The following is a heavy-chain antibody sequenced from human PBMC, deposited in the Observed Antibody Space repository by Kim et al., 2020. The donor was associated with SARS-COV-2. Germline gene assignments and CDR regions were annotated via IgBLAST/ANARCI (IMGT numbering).Heavy chain of an antibody. V-gene: IGHV1-18*01. D-gene: IGHD3-22*01. CDR1: GYNCILHG. CDR2: ISAYNGNT. Sequence: GKGEGKTSGYNCILHGISWVRQAPGQGREWMGWISAYNGNTHYAQNFQGRVSRTTDTGQNTVFMELRSLRSDDTAVYYCARVLYYESSGYYDSWGQGTLVSVSS. J-gene: IGHJ5*01. CDR3: ARVLYYESSGYYDS.